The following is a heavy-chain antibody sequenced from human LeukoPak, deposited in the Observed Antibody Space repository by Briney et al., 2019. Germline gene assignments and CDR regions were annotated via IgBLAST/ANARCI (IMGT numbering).Heavy chain of an antibody. V-gene: IGHV4-59*08. CDR3: AGHHPRNTVDF. Sequence: SETLSLTRTVSGGSISSYYWSWIRQPPGKGLEWIAYISDIGSINYNPSLKSRVTISLDTPKNQFSLKLSSVTAADTAVYYCAGHHPRNTVDFWGQGTLVTVSS. CDR1: GGSISSYY. CDR2: ISDIGSI. D-gene: IGHD2-8*02. J-gene: IGHJ4*02.